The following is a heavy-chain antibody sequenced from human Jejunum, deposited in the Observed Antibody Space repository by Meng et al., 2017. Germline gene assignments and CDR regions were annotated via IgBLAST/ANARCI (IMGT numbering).Heavy chain of an antibody. V-gene: IGHV3-15*01. D-gene: IGHD2/OR15-2a*01. J-gene: IGHJ4*02. CDR2: IKSNNNGGTT. CDR1: GFTFTTAG. CDR3: GTDIYD. Sequence: EVHWGGSVGGLVQPGGSLGLSCAASGFTFTTAGMAWVRRTPGRGLEWVGRIKSNNNGGTTDYAAPVKDRFTISRDDSKSTLYLQMNSLKIEDTGMYYCGTDIYDWGQGTLVTVSS.